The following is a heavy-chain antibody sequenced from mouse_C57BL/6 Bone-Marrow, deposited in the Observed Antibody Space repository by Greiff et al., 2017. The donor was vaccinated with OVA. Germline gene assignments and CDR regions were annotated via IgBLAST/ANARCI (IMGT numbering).Heavy chain of an antibody. V-gene: IGHV1-69*01. Sequence: QVHVKQPGAELVMPGASVKLSCKASGYTFTSYWMHWVKQRPGQGLEWIGEIDPSDSYTNYNQKFKGKSTLTVDKSSSTAYMQLSSLTSEDSAVYYCARFGNYLYWYFDVWGTGTTVTVSS. CDR2: IDPSDSYT. D-gene: IGHD2-1*01. CDR1: GYTFTSYW. CDR3: ARFGNYLYWYFDV. J-gene: IGHJ1*03.